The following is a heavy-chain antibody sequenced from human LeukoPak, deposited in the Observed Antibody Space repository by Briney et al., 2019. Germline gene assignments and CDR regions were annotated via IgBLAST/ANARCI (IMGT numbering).Heavy chain of an antibody. CDR1: GFTFSSYA. CDR3: AKLISYYDSSGYTTPFDY. D-gene: IGHD3-22*01. CDR2: ISGSGGST. Sequence: GGSLRLSCAASGFTFSSYAMSWVCHAPRKGLEWVSAISGSGGSTYYAESVKGRFTISRDNSKNTLYLQMNSLRAEDTAVYYCAKLISYYDSSGYTTPFDYWGQGTLVTVSS. V-gene: IGHV3-23*01. J-gene: IGHJ4*02.